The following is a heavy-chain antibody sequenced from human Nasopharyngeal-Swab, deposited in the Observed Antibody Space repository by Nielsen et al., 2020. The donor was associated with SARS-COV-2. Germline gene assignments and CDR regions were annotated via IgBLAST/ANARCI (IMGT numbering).Heavy chain of an antibody. CDR3: AREWQLVPLGFDY. CDR2: ISGSGGST. V-gene: IGHV3-23*01. D-gene: IGHD6-6*01. CDR1: GFTFSSYA. Sequence: GESLKISCAASGFTFSSYAMSWVRQAPGKGLEWVSAISGSGGSTYYADSVKGRFTISRDNSKNSLYLQMNSLRAEDTAVYYCAREWQLVPLGFDYWGQGTLVTVSS. J-gene: IGHJ4*02.